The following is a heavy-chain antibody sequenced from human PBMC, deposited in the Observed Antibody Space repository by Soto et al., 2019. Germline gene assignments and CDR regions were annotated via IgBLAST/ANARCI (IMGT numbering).Heavy chain of an antibody. J-gene: IGHJ6*02. V-gene: IGHV3-30*18. Sequence: QVQLVESGGGVVHSGRSLRLSCIASGFTFSNYGIHWVRQGPGEGLEWVAFISSAGSRQLSADSVEGRCTISRDTSRTTLFVELNSLRVEDTAVYICAKGLLGHYYALDVWGHGTAVTV. CDR1: GFTFSNYG. CDR3: AKGLLGHYYALDV. CDR2: ISSAGSRQ.